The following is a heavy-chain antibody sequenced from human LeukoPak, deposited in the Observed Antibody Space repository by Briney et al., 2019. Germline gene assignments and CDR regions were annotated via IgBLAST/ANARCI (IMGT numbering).Heavy chain of an antibody. CDR1: GFTFTRYW. CDR2: INTDGSST. Sequence: SGGSLRLSCAASGFTFTRYWMHWVRQAPGKGLVWVSRINTDGSSTAYADSVKGRFTISRDNAKNTVYLQMNSLRAEDTAVYYCARDGSRHLSFDYWGQGTLVTVSS. CDR3: ARDGSRHLSFDY. V-gene: IGHV3-74*01. D-gene: IGHD2/OR15-2a*01. J-gene: IGHJ4*02.